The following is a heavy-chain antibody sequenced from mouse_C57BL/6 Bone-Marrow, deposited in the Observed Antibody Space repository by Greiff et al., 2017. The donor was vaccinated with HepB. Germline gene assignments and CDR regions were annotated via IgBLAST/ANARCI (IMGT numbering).Heavy chain of an antibody. CDR2: IEPSDSET. J-gene: IGHJ1*03. D-gene: IGHD1-1*01. CDR3: AGEIITTVVARYLDFDV. Sequence: QVQLQQPGAELVRPGSSVKLSCKASGYTFTSYWMHWVKQRPIQGLEWIGNIEPSDSETHYNQKFKDKATLTVDKSSSTAYMQLSSLTSEDSAVYYCAGEIITTVVARYLDFDVWGTGTTVTVSS. V-gene: IGHV1-52*01. CDR1: GYTFTSYW.